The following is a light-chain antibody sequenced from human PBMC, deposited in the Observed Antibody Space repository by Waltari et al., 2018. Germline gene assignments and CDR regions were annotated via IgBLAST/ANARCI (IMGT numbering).Light chain of an antibody. J-gene: IGLJ3*02. CDR3: ASWDDSLNGHWV. CDR2: RSD. Sequence: QSVLTQPPSASGTPGHRVTISCSGSASNIGGNLVNWYQQLPGKAHKLLIYRSDLRPSGVPDRFSGSKSGTSASLAISGLQSEDEADYFCASWDDSLNGHWVFGGGTKVTVL. V-gene: IGLV1-44*01. CDR1: ASNIGGNL.